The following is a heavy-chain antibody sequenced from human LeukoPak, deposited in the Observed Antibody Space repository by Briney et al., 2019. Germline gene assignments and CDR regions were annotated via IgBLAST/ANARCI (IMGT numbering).Heavy chain of an antibody. CDR1: GFTFSNYA. V-gene: IGHV3-23*01. J-gene: IGHJ4*02. D-gene: IGHD1-14*01. Sequence: GGSLRLSCAASGFTFSNYAMSWVRQAPGKGLEWVSVISGSGGSTYYADSVKGRFTISRDNSKNTLYLQMNSLRAEDTAVYYCAKGTRITLSPFDYWGQGTLVTGSS. CDR2: ISGSGGST. CDR3: AKGTRITLSPFDY.